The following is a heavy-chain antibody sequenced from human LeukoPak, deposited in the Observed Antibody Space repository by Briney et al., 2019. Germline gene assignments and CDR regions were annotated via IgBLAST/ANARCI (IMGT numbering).Heavy chain of an antibody. CDR3: ARRGTTGAFDI. D-gene: IGHD1-7*01. CDR2: IYYSGST. J-gene: IGHJ3*02. CDR1: GGSISSYY. Sequence: SETLSLTCTVSGGSISSYYWSWIRQPPGKGLEWIGYIYYSGSTNYNPSLKSRVTISLGTSKNQFSLKLSSVTAADTAVYYCARRGTTGAFDIWGQGTMVTVSS. V-gene: IGHV4-59*08.